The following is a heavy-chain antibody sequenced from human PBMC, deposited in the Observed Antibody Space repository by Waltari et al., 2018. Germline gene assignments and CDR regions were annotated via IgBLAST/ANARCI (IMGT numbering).Heavy chain of an antibody. CDR2: INHSGST. CDR1: GGSFRGYY. V-gene: IGHV4-34*01. Sequence: QVQLQQWGAGLLKPSDTLYLTCAVSGGSFRGYYWSWIRQSPGKGLEWIGEINHSGSTNYNPSLKSRVTISPDMSKNQFSLKLISVTAADTGVYYCVSGTANWFDPWGRGTLVTVS. CDR3: VSGTANWFDP. J-gene: IGHJ5*02.